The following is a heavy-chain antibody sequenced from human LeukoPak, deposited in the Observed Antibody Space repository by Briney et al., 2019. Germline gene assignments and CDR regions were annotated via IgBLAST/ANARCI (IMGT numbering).Heavy chain of an antibody. CDR3: ARATTFDY. V-gene: IGHV4-34*01. Sequence: SETLSLTCTVSGGSISSYYWSWIRQPPGKGLEWIGEINHSGSTNYNPSLKSRVTISVDTSKNQFSLKLSSVTAADTAVYYCARATTFDYWGQGTLVTVSS. D-gene: IGHD1-26*01. CDR1: GGSISSYY. CDR2: INHSGST. J-gene: IGHJ4*02.